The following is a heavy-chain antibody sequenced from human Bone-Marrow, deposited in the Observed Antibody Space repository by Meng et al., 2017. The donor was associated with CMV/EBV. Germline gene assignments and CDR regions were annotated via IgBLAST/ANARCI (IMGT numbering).Heavy chain of an antibody. J-gene: IGHJ5*02. V-gene: IGHV1-2*02. CDR2: INPNSGGT. CDR3: ARVPINWFDP. CDR1: GYALTAYY. Sequence: ASLQASGYALTAYYIRWVRQAPRQGLEWVGWINPNSGGTNYAQRFQGRVTMTRDTSISTAYMELTSLTSDDTAVYYCARVPINWFDPWGQGTLVTVSS.